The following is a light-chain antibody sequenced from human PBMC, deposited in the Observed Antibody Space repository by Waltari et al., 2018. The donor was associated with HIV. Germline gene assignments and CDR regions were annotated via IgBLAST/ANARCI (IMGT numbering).Light chain of an antibody. V-gene: IGLV1-51*01. CDR3: GTWDSSLSAWV. J-gene: IGLJ3*02. CDR2: DLN. CDR1: SSNIGTNY. Sequence: QSVLTQPPSVSAAPGPKVTISCSGSSSNIGTNYVYWYRHLPGTAPKLLIYDLNRRPAGIPDLGSGARSGTSATLGLPGLHTGDEPAYYCGTWDSSLSAWVFGGGTNLTVL.